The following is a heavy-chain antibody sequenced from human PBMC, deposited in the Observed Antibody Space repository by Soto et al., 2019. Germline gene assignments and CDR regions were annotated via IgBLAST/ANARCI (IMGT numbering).Heavy chain of an antibody. V-gene: IGHV4-34*01. D-gene: IGHD1-1*01. CDR2: INHSGST. CDR1: GGSFDGYH. Sequence: QVQLQQWGAGLLKPSETLSLTCAVYGGSFDGYHWTWIRQTPGKGLEWIGEINHSGSTNYNPSLKSRVTMSVDMSKKEFSLKVSSVTVADTAVYYGARAWRELWTFPYGMDVWGQGTTVTVSS. CDR3: ARAWRELWTFPYGMDV. J-gene: IGHJ6*02.